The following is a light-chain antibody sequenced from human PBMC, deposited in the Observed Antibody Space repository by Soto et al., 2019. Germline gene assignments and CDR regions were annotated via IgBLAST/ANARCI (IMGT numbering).Light chain of an antibody. Sequence: SVLTQPPSVSESPGQSITISCTGTSSDVGGYNYVSWYQQHPGKAPKLMIYDVSNRPSGVSNRFSGSKSGNTASLTISGLQAEDEADYYCSSYTSSSTAVVFGGGTKVTVL. CDR2: DVS. CDR3: SSYTSSSTAVV. CDR1: SSDVGGYNY. J-gene: IGLJ2*01. V-gene: IGLV2-14*01.